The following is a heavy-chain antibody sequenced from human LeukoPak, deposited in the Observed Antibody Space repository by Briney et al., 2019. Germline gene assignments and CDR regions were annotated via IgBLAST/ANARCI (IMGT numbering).Heavy chain of an antibody. Sequence: ASVKVSCKASGYTFTSYYIHWVRQAPGQGLEWMGIINPSGGSTSYAQKFQGRVTMTRDTSTSTVYMELSSLRSEDTAVYYCARDAGRSYDFWSGYRGKSFDYWGQGTLVTVSS. J-gene: IGHJ4*02. CDR2: INPSGGST. CDR1: GYTFTSYY. CDR3: ARDAGRSYDFWSGYRGKSFDY. V-gene: IGHV1-46*01. D-gene: IGHD3-3*01.